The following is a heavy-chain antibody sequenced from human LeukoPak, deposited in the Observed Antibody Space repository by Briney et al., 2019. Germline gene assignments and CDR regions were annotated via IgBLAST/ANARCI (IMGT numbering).Heavy chain of an antibody. CDR2: IYHSGST. CDR1: GGSISSSNW. Sequence: PSGTLSLTCAVSGGSISSSNWWCRFRQPPGKGLEWIEEIYHSGSTNYNPSLKSRVTISVDKSKNQFSLKLSSVTAADTAVYYCARYSYGLLAFDYWGQGTLVTVSS. V-gene: IGHV4-4*02. D-gene: IGHD5-18*01. CDR3: ARYSYGLLAFDY. J-gene: IGHJ4*02.